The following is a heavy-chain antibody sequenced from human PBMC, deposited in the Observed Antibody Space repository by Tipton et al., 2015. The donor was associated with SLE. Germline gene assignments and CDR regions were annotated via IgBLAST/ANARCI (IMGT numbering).Heavy chain of an antibody. D-gene: IGHD6-13*01. CDR3: ARRFDGSNRIWYYFDH. J-gene: IGHJ4*02. CDR1: GFTVSAVY. Sequence: GSLRLSCATSGFTVSAVYMSWIRQAPGKGLEWVSAIYSDEEAYYADAVKGRFAVSRDKSKNMLYLRMNSLRAEDSGVYHCARRFDGSNRIWYYFDHWGPGTLVTVSS. CDR2: IYSDEEA. V-gene: IGHV3-66*01.